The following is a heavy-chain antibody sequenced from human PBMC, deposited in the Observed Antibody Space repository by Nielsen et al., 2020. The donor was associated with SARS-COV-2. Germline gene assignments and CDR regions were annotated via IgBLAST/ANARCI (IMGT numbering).Heavy chain of an antibody. CDR1: GGSLSDYS. CDR2: IKHSFTT. J-gene: IGHJ3*02. Sequence: SETLSLTCSVYGGSLSDYSWTWIRQPPGKGLEWVGEIKHSFTTNYNPSLKSRVTISVDTSENQVSLSLSSLTAADTAVYYCVRGGSNFGNMDLFDIWGQGTMVSVSS. V-gene: IGHV4-34*01. D-gene: IGHD1-1*01. CDR3: VRGGSNFGNMDLFDI.